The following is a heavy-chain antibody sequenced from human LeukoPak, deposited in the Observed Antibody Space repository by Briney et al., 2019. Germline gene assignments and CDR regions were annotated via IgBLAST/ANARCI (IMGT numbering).Heavy chain of an antibody. CDR3: ASGRYYDILTGYQRYFDL. J-gene: IGHJ2*01. Sequence: SETLSLTCTVSGGSISSYYWSWIRQPAGKGLEWIGLIYPSGSINNNPSLKSRVTISVDTSKNQFSLKLSSVTAADTAVYYCASGRYYDILTGYQRYFDLWGRGTLVTVSS. CDR1: GGSISSYY. V-gene: IGHV4-4*07. CDR2: IYPSGSI. D-gene: IGHD3-9*01.